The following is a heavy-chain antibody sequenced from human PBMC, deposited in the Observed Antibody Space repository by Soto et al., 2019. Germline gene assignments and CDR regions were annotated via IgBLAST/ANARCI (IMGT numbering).Heavy chain of an antibody. D-gene: IGHD6-13*01. V-gene: IGHV1-8*01. CDR3: ARDLSSSWSSHFRQYSYYYMDV. CDR2: MNPNSGDT. J-gene: IGHJ6*03. CDR1: GYTFTDYD. Sequence: QVQLVQSGAEVKKPGASVKVSCKASGYTFTDYDINWVRQATGQGLEWLGWMNPNSGDTGSAQKVQGRVTMTRNTSINTAYMELSSLRSEDTAVYYCARDLSSSWSSHFRQYSYYYMDVWGKGTTVTVSS.